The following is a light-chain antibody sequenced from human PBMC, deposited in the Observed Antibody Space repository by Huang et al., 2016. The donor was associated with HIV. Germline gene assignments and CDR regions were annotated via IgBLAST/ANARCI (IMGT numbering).Light chain of an antibody. Sequence: DILLTQSPATLSVSLGERATLSCRATQSVRSNLAWYQQKVGQAPRLLIYAASARANGVSARFSGSGSGTEFTLTISSLQSEDSAVYYCQQYDNRPPWTFGQGTKVEI. J-gene: IGKJ1*01. CDR1: QSVRSN. CDR3: QQYDNRPPWT. V-gene: IGKV3-15*01. CDR2: AAS.